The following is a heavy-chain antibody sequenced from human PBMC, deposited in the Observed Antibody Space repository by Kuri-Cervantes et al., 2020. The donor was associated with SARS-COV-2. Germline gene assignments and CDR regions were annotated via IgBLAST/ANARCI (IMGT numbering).Heavy chain of an antibody. Sequence: GGPLRLSCVASGVRFSSYGMHWVRQTPGKGLEWVAFVRYDGKTKDYADSVKGRITISRDSSKNTLYLQMNSLRAEDTAVYYRARDGRYCTSINCRGDAFDIWGQGTMVTVSS. CDR3: ARDGRYCTSINCRGDAFDI. CDR1: GVRFSSYG. D-gene: IGHD2-2*01. V-gene: IGHV3-30*02. J-gene: IGHJ3*02. CDR2: VRYDGKTK.